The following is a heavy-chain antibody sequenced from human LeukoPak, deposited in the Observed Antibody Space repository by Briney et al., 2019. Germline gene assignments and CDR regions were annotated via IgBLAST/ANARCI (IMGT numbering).Heavy chain of an antibody. CDR3: AKWGYDFVWGSYRSIY. J-gene: IGHJ4*02. V-gene: IGHV3-23*01. Sequence: GGSLRLSCAASGFTFSSYALSWVRRAPGKGLKWVSVIRGSGGSTYYADSVKGRFTISRDNSKNTLYLQMNSLRAEDTAVYYCAKWGYDFVWGSYRSIYWRQGTLVTVSS. CDR1: GFTFSSYA. CDR2: IRGSGGST. D-gene: IGHD3-16*02.